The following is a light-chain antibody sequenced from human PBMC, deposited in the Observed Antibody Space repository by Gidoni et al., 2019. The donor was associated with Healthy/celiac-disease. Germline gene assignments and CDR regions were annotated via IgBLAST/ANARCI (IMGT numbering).Light chain of an antibody. Sequence: DIQMTQSPSTLSASVGHRVTITCRASQSISSWLAWYQQKPGKAPKLLIYKASSLESGVPSRFRGSGSGTEFTLTISSLQPDDFATYYCQQYNSYSTFGQGTKVEIK. CDR2: KAS. V-gene: IGKV1-5*03. CDR3: QQYNSYST. CDR1: QSISSW. J-gene: IGKJ1*01.